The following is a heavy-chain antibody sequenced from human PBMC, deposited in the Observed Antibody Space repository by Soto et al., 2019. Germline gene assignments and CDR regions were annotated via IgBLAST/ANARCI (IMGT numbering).Heavy chain of an antibody. D-gene: IGHD2-21*01. CDR1: GRSMISYY. CDR2: VYTGGNT. J-gene: IGHJ4*02. Sequence: QLQESGPGLVKPSETLSLTCNVSGRSMISYYWSWIRQPAGKGLEWIGRVYTGGNTNYNPSLKSRVTMSVDTSKGQFYLNLTSVTAADTAVYYCAREGDDRHFFFDSWGQGTLVTVSS. CDR3: AREGDDRHFFFDS. V-gene: IGHV4-4*07.